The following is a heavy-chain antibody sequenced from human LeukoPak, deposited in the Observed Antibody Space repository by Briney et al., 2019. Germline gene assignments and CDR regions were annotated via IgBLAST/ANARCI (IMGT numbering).Heavy chain of an antibody. J-gene: IGHJ4*02. CDR1: GGSISNGNYY. CDR3: ARARRSDDYYYNVLTSYYFFDY. D-gene: IGHD3-9*01. V-gene: IGHV4-61*02. CDR2: IYTGGST. Sequence: PSQTLSLTCTVSGGSISNGNYYWSWIRQPAGKGLEWIGRIYTGGSTKYNPSLKNRVTISVDASKNQFSLKLTSVTAADTAVYFCARARRSDDYYYNVLTSYYFFDYWGQGTLVSVSS.